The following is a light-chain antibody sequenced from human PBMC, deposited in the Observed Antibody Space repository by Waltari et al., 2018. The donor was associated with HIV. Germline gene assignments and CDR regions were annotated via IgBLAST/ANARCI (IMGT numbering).Light chain of an antibody. Sequence: QSVLTQPPSVSGTPGPRITVSCSGRGPNLGPTYAYWYQQLPGAAPKLLVYRNSQRPSGVPDRFSGSKSGTSASLAISGLRSEDEADYHCASWDDRVSGWVFGGGTKLTVL. V-gene: IGLV1-47*01. CDR1: GPNLGPTY. CDR3: ASWDDRVSGWV. CDR2: RNS. J-gene: IGLJ3*02.